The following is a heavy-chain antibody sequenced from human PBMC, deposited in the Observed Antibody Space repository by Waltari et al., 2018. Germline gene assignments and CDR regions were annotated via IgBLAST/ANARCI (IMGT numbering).Heavy chain of an antibody. D-gene: IGHD1-1*01. Sequence: EVQLLESGGGLVQPGGSLRLSCAASGFTFSSYAMSWVRQAPGKVREWVSAIRGSGGRTDDAVSVKGRFTIARDNSKNTLYLQMNSVRAEDTAVYYCAKDFNSGSYYDYWGQGTLVTVSS. V-gene: IGHV3-23*01. CDR1: GFTFSSYA. CDR2: IRGSGGRT. J-gene: IGHJ4*02. CDR3: AKDFNSGSYYDY.